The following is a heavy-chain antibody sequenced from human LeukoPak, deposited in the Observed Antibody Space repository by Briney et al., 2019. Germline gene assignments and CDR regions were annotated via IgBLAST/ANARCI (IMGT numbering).Heavy chain of an antibody. Sequence: SETLSLTCTASGGSISSYYWSRIRQPPGKGLEWIGYIYYSGSTNYNPSLKSRVTISVDTSKNQFSLKLSSVTAADTAVYYCARVTSPHAFDIWGQGTMVTVSS. D-gene: IGHD2-21*02. V-gene: IGHV4-59*01. CDR1: GGSISSYY. J-gene: IGHJ3*02. CDR2: IYYSGST. CDR3: ARVTSPHAFDI.